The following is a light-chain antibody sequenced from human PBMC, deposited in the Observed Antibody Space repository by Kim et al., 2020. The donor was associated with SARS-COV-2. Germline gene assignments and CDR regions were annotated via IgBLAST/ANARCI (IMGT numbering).Light chain of an antibody. CDR1: QDIRND. V-gene: IGKV1-17*01. Sequence: DIQMTQSSSSLSASVGDRVTITCRASQDIRNDLVWYQQKPGKAPKCLIYAASSLQSGVPSRFSGSGYGTEFTLTINSLQPEDFATYYCLQHNGLWTFGQGTKVDIK. CDR3: LQHNGLWT. CDR2: AAS. J-gene: IGKJ1*01.